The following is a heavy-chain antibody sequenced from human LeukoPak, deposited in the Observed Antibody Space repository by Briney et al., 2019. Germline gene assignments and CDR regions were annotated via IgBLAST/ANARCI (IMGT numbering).Heavy chain of an antibody. CDR2: ISGSGGST. J-gene: IGHJ4*02. CDR3: AKRPRYYDFWSGYYPDY. V-gene: IGHV3-23*01. D-gene: IGHD3-3*01. CDR1: GFTFSSYA. Sequence: GGSLRLSCAASGFTFSSYAMSWVRQAPGEGLEWVSAISGSGGSTYYADSVKGRFTISRDNSRNTLYLQMNSLRAEDTAVYYCAKRPRYYDFWSGYYPDYWGQGTLVTVSS.